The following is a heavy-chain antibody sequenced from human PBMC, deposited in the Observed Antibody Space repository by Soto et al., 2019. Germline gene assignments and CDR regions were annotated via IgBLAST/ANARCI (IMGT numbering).Heavy chain of an antibody. V-gene: IGHV4-59*01. CDR2: IYYSGST. J-gene: IGHJ2*01. D-gene: IGHD3-9*01. CDR3: ARAPTYYDILTVYLDYGYFDL. CDR1: GGSISSYY. Sequence: PSETLSLTCTVSGGSISSYYWSWIRQPPGKGLEWIGYIYYSGSTNYNPSLKSRVTISVDASKNQFSLKLSSVTAADTAVYYCARAPTYYDILTVYLDYGYFDLWGRGTLVTVSS.